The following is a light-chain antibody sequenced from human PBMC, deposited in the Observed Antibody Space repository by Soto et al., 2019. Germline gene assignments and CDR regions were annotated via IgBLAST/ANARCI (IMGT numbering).Light chain of an antibody. J-gene: IGKJ5*01. CDR2: DAS. CDR1: QAIKNF. CDR3: QQSDSLPLT. V-gene: IGKV1-33*01. Sequence: DFQMTQSPSSLSASVGDRVTITCRATQAIKNFLNWYQQKPGRAPKLLISDASTLQRGVPSRFSGSGSGTHFTFAISSLQPEDVGTYYCQQSDSLPLTFGQGTRLDIK.